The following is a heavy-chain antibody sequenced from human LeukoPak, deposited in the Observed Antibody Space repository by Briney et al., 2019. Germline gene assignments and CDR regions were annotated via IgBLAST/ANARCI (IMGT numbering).Heavy chain of an antibody. V-gene: IGHV1-18*01. CDR3: ARGHSSGRDYYFDT. CDR2: ISSYSGST. D-gene: IGHD6-19*01. Sequence: GASVKVSCKTSGYTFATYSINWVRQAPGQGLEWMGWISSYSGSTNYAQKLQGRVTMTTDTSTTTAYMELRSLKSDDTAVYYCARGHSSGRDYYFDTWGQGTLVTVSS. J-gene: IGHJ4*02. CDR1: GYTFATYS.